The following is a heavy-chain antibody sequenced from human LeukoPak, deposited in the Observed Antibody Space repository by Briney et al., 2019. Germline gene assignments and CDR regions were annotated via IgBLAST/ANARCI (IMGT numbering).Heavy chain of an antibody. J-gene: IGHJ4*02. Sequence: PGGSLRLSCAASGFTLSNYWMTWVRQAPGKGLEWVSGINWNGGSTGYADSVKGRFTISRDNSKNTLYLQMNSLRAEDAAVYFCAKAPVTSCRGAYCYPFDSWGQGTLVTVSS. CDR1: GFTLSNYW. D-gene: IGHD2-21*01. CDR2: INWNGGST. V-gene: IGHV3-20*04. CDR3: AKAPVTSCRGAYCYPFDS.